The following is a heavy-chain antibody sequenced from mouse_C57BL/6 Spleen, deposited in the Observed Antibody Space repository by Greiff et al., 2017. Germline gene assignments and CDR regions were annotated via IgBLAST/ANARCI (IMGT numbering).Heavy chain of an antibody. CDR3: TLYGSRGDYYFDY. D-gene: IGHD1-1*01. J-gene: IGHJ2*01. Sequence: EVQLQQSGAELVRPGASVKLSCTASGFNIKDDYMHWVKQRPEQGLEWIGWIDPENGDTEYASQFQGKATITAETSSNTAYLQLSRLTSEDTAVYYCTLYGSRGDYYFDYWGQGTTLTVSS. V-gene: IGHV14-4*01. CDR2: IDPENGDT. CDR1: GFNIKDDY.